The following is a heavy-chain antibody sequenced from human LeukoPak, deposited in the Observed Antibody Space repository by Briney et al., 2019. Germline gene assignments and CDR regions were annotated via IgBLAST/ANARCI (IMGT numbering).Heavy chain of an antibody. CDR1: GGSISGYY. Sequence: SETLSLTCSVSGGSISGYYWTWVRQPPGKGLEWIWQTHYSGRADYNPSLQSRLTMSVDTSRNQISLKLSSVTAADTAIYYCVRFGVNYDMDVWGQGTTVTVFS. D-gene: IGHD3-16*01. CDR2: THYSGRA. J-gene: IGHJ6*02. CDR3: VRFGVNYDMDV. V-gene: IGHV4-59*01.